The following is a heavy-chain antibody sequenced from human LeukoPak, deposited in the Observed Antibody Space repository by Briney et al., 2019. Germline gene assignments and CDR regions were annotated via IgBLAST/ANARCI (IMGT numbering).Heavy chain of an antibody. CDR2: INWNGDSI. J-gene: IGHJ4*02. CDR1: GFTFSNAW. CDR3: ARDLPQIEY. V-gene: IGHV3-20*04. D-gene: IGHD3-22*01. Sequence: GGSLRLSCAASGFTFSNAWMSWVRQAPENGLEWVSSINWNGDSIGYVDSVKGRFTISRDNAKDSLYLQMNNLRAEDTALYYCARDLPQIEYWGQGTLVTVSS.